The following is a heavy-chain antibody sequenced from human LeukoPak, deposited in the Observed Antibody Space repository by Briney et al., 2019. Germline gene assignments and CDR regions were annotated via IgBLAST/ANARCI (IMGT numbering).Heavy chain of an antibody. J-gene: IGHJ3*02. CDR3: ARVYCSGGSCYSNAFDI. V-gene: IGHV1-46*01. D-gene: IGHD2-15*01. CDR2: INPSGGST. Sequence: ASVKVSCKASGYTFTSYCMHWVRQAPGQGLEWVGIINPSGGSTSYAQKFQGRVTMTRDTSTSTVYMELSSLRSEDTAVYYCARVYCSGGSCYSNAFDIWGQGTMVTVSS. CDR1: GYTFTSYC.